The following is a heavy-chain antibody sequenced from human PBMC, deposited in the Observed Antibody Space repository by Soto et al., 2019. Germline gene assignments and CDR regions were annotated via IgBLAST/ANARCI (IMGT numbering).Heavy chain of an antibody. CDR1: GFTFSSYG. V-gene: IGHV3-30*18. Sequence: QPGGSLRLSCAASGFTFSSYGMHWVRQAPGKGLEWVAVISYDGSNKYYADSVKGRFTISRDNSKNTLYLQMNSLRAEDTAVYYCAKLPGENKENYYYYYGMDVWGQGTTVTVSS. CDR2: ISYDGSNK. D-gene: IGHD1-1*01. J-gene: IGHJ6*02. CDR3: AKLPGENKENYYYYYGMDV.